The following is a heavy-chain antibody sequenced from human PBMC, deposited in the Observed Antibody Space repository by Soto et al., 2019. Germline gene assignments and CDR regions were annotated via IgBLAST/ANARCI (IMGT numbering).Heavy chain of an antibody. CDR3: VRNVRCGDNCYSEYFPD. Sequence: GGSLRLSCAASGFTFSSLGMHWVRQAPGKGLEWVAIIWYDGSKKYYGDSVKDRFTISRDNSKNTLYLQMDSLRAEDTAVYYCVRNVRCGDNCYSEYFPDWGQGTLVTVSS. J-gene: IGHJ1*01. V-gene: IGHV3-33*01. D-gene: IGHD2-21*01. CDR1: GFTFSSLG. CDR2: IWYDGSKK.